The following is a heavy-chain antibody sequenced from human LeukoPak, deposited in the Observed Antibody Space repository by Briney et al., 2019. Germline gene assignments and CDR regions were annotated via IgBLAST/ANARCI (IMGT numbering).Heavy chain of an antibody. CDR3: ARTRRDGYNYFDY. CDR1: GGSFSGYY. Sequence: PSETLSLTCAVYGGSFSGYYWSWIRQPPGKGLEWIGEINHSGSTNYNPSLKSRVTISVDTSKNLFSLKLSSVTAADTAVYYCARTRRDGYNYFDYWGQGALVTVSS. J-gene: IGHJ4*02. V-gene: IGHV4-34*01. CDR2: INHSGST. D-gene: IGHD5-24*01.